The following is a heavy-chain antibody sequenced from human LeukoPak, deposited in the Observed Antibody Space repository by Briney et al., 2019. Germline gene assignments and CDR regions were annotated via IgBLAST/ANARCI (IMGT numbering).Heavy chain of an antibody. CDR2: LDWNSGRT. CDR1: GFIFDGYA. V-gene: IGHV3-9*01. D-gene: IGHD4-17*01. CDR3: TKDVLPGGADV. J-gene: IGHJ6*02. Sequence: GGSLRLSCAASGFIFDGYAVHWVRHAPGKGLEWVSGLDWNSGRTDYADSVKGRFTISSDNARSSLYLQMNSLRTEDTALYYCTKDVLPGGADVWGQGATVTVSS.